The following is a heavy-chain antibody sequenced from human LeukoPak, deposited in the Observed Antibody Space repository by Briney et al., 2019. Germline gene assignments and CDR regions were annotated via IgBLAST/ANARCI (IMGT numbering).Heavy chain of an antibody. Sequence: PSETLSLTCTVSGGSISSSRYYGGWIRQPPGKGLEWIGSLYYSGNTYYNPSLKSRVTISVDTSKNQFSLKLSSVTAADTAVYYCARGVFDSDNDYKNWFDPWGQGTLVTVSS. CDR2: LYYSGNT. CDR3: ARGVFDSDNDYKNWFDP. V-gene: IGHV4-39*07. D-gene: IGHD4-11*01. J-gene: IGHJ5*02. CDR1: GGSISSSRYY.